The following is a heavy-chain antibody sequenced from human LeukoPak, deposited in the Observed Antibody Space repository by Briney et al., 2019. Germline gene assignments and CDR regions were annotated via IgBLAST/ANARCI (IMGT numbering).Heavy chain of an antibody. Sequence: GGSLRLSCAASGFTFSSYSMNWVRQAPGKGLEWVSSISSSSSSIYYADSVKGRFTISRDNAKNSLYLQMDSLRAEDTAVYYCARDRGTTVVNYYYYGMNVWGQGTTVTVSS. V-gene: IGHV3-21*01. CDR2: ISSSSSSI. D-gene: IGHD4-17*01. J-gene: IGHJ6*02. CDR1: GFTFSSYS. CDR3: ARDRGTTVVNYYYYGMNV.